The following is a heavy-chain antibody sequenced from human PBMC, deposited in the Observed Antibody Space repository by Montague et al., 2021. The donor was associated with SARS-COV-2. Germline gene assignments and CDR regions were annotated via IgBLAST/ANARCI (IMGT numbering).Heavy chain of an antibody. CDR2: IYYSGST. Sequence: SETLSLTCTVSGGSISSSSYCWGWIRQPPGKGLEWIGSIYYSGSTYYNPSLKSRVTISVDTSENQFSLKLSSVTAADTAVYYCARVGRQQLVRLSGMDVWGQGTTVTVSS. CDR3: ARVGRQQLVRLSGMDV. V-gene: IGHV4-39*07. J-gene: IGHJ6*02. CDR1: GGSISSSSYC. D-gene: IGHD6-13*01.